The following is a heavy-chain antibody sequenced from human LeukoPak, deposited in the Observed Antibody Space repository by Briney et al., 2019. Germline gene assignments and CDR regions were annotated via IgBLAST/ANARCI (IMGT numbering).Heavy chain of an antibody. CDR2: IIPIFGTA. J-gene: IGHJ4*02. CDR3: ARELASSSWYGTVASSPLDY. Sequence: ASVKVSCKASGGTFSSYAISWVRQAPGQGLEWMGGIIPIFGTANYAQKFTITTDESTSTAYMELSSLRSEDTAVYYCARELASSSWYGTVASSPLDYWGQGTLVTVSS. CDR1: GGTFSSYA. D-gene: IGHD6-13*01. V-gene: IGHV1-69*05.